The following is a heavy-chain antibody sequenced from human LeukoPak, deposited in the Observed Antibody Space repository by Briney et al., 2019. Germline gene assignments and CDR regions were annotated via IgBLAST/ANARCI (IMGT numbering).Heavy chain of an antibody. CDR2: IYTSGST. V-gene: IGHV4-61*02. CDR3: ARDRSWGFYGGNSLYYYYYMDV. Sequence: SQTLSLTCTVPGGSISSGSYYWSWIRQPAGKGLEWIGRIYTSGSTNYNPSLKSRVTISVDTSKNQFSLKLSSVTAADTAVYYCARDRSWGFYGGNSLYYYYYMDVWGKGTTVTVSS. D-gene: IGHD4-23*01. CDR1: GGSISSGSYY. J-gene: IGHJ6*03.